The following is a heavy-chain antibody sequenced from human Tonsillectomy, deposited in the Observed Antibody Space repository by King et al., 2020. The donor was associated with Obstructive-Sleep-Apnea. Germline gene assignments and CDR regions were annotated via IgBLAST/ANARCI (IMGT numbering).Heavy chain of an antibody. D-gene: IGHD6-19*01. CDR1: GGSISSSSYY. CDR2: IYYRRST. CDR3: ARVIAVAGRLGWSYYYGMDV. J-gene: IGHJ6*02. V-gene: IGHV4-39*07. Sequence: QLQESGPGLVKPSETLFLTCTVSGGSISSSSYYWGWIRQPPGKGLEWIGRIYYRRSTYYNPSLKSRVTISVDTSQNQFSLKLSSVTAADTAVYYCARVIAVAGRLGWSYYYGMDVWGQGTTVTVSS.